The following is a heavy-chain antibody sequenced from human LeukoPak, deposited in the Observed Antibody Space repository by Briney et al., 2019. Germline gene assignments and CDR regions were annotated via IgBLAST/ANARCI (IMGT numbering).Heavy chain of an antibody. CDR2: ISSSSSHI. V-gene: IGHV3-21*01. CDR1: GFSFTIYS. J-gene: IGHJ4*02. CDR3: ARDRGRRYFDN. Sequence: GGSLRLSCAASGFSFTIYSMNWVRQAPGKGLERVSFISSSSSHIYYADSVKGRFTISRDNAKNLLYLQMDSLRDEDTAIYYCARDRGRRYFDNWGQGSLVTVSS.